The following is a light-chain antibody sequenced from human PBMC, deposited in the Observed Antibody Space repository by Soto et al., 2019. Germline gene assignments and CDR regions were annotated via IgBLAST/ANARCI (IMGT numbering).Light chain of an antibody. CDR2: KSS. CDR1: QSIKSW. CDR3: QQYNNYSPLWT. Sequence: IRMNPSPTTLSSSVSNRVPITCRAIQSIKSWLAWYQQKPGKAAKLLIYKSSSVESGVPSRLSGSGSGTEFTLTISSLQSDDFASFYRQQYNNYSPLWTLGEGTNADI. J-gene: IGKJ1*01. V-gene: IGKV1-5*03.